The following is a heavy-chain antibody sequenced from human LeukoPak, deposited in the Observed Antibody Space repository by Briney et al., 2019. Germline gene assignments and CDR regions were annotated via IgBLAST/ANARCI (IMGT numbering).Heavy chain of an antibody. J-gene: IGHJ4*02. CDR1: GVSISSSSYY. Sequence: KSSETLSPTCTVSGVSISSSSYYWGWIRQPPGKGLEWIGSIYYSGSTYYNPSLKSRVTISVDTSKNQFSLKLSSVTAADTAVYYCARGLGFDYWGQGTLVTVSS. V-gene: IGHV4-39*07. CDR2: IYYSGST. CDR3: ARGLGFDY.